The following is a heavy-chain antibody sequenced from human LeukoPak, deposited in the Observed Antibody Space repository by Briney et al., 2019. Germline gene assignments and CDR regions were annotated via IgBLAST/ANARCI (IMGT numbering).Heavy chain of an antibody. V-gene: IGHV3-48*03. CDR1: GFTFSSHE. CDR3: ASGTTDFYD. J-gene: IGHJ4*02. Sequence: GGFLRLSCAASGFTFSSHEMNWGRQAPGKGLEWVSYISSSGSIIYYADSVKGRFTISRDNAKNSLYLQMNSLRAEDTAVYYCASGTTDFYDWGQGTLLTVSS. D-gene: IGHD4-17*01. CDR2: ISSSGSII.